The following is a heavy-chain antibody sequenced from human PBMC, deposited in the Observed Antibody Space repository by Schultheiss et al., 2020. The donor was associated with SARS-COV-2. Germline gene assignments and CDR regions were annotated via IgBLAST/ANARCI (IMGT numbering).Heavy chain of an antibody. CDR3: ARGRGYSYVYYYYGMDV. CDR2: INHSGST. V-gene: IGHV4-34*01. J-gene: IGHJ6*02. CDR1: GGSFSDYY. Sequence: SETLSLTCAVYGGSFSDYYWNWIRQPPGKGLEWIGEINHSGSTNYNPSLKSRVTISVDTSKNQFSLKLSSVTAADTAVYYCARGRGYSYVYYYYGMDVWGQGTTVTVSS. D-gene: IGHD5-18*01.